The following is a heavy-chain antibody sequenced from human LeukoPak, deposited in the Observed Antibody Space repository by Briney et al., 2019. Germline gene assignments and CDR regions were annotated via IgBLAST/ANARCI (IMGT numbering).Heavy chain of an antibody. V-gene: IGHV4-61*02. CDR1: GGSISSGSYY. Sequence: KPSETLSLTCTVSGGSISSGSYYWSWIRQPAGKGLEWIGRIYTSGSTNYNPSLKSRVTISADTSKNQFSLKLNSVTAADTAVYYCARLLASYSSGWPYYFDYWGQGILVTVSS. CDR2: IYTSGST. J-gene: IGHJ4*02. D-gene: IGHD6-19*01. CDR3: ARLLASYSSGWPYYFDY.